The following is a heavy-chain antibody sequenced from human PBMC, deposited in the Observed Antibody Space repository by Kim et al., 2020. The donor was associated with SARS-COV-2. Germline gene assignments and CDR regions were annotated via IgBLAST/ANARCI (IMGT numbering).Heavy chain of an antibody. CDR2: IYYSGST. J-gene: IGHJ3*02. Sequence: SETLSLTCTVSGGSISSYYWSWIRQPPGKGLEWIGYIYYSGSTNYNPSLKSRVTISVDTSKNQFSLKLSSVTAADTAVYYCAREDYYGSGSLTDAFDIWGQGTMVTVSS. V-gene: IGHV4-59*13. CDR3: AREDYYGSGSLTDAFDI. CDR1: GGSISSYY. D-gene: IGHD3-10*01.